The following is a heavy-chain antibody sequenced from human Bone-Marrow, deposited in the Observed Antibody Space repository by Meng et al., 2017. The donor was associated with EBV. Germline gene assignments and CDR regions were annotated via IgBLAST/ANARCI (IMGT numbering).Heavy chain of an antibody. Sequence: LVQSGGEVRETGSSVKVSCETSGYTFIVSYIHWVRQAPGQGLEWMGRVNPTTGDSNYAQHFQGRVTMTRDKSINTASMELASLTPDDTAMYYCAVLLSTPLAFDSWGQGTLVTVSS. CDR3: AVLLSTPLAFDS. CDR1: GYTFIVSY. D-gene: IGHD5/OR15-5a*01. V-gene: IGHV1-2*06. J-gene: IGHJ4*02. CDR2: VNPTTGDS.